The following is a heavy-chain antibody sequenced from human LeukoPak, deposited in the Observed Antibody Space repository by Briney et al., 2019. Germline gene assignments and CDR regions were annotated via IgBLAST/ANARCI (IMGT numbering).Heavy chain of an antibody. CDR2: IIPIFGTA. J-gene: IGHJ6*02. V-gene: IGHV1-69*01. CDR1: GGTFSSYA. Sequence: SVKVSCKASGGTFSSYAISWVRQAPGQGLEWMGGIIPIFGTANYAQKFQGRVTITADESTSTAYMELSSLRSEDTAVYYCARRGRATVTKYMDVWGQGTTVTVSS. D-gene: IGHD4-17*01. CDR3: ARRGRATVTKYMDV.